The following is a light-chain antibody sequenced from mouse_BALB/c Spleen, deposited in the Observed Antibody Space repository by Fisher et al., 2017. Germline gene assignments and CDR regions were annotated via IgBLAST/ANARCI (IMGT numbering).Light chain of an antibody. CDR2: STS. J-gene: IGKJ5*01. Sequence: IVMTQSTAIMSASPGEKVTMTCSASSSVSSSYLHWYQQKPGSSPKLWIYSTSNLASGVPARFSGSGSGTSYSLTISSMEAEDAATYYCQQWSSYPPTFGAGTKLELK. CDR3: QQWSSYPPT. V-gene: IGKV4-79*01. CDR1: SSVSSSY.